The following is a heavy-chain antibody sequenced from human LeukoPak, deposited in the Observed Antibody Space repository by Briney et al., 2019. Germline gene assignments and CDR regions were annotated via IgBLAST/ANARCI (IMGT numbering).Heavy chain of an antibody. V-gene: IGHV4-59*01. CDR3: AREGKLTGYFGGLGFNY. CDR2: IYYSGST. D-gene: IGHD6-19*01. CDR1: GGSISSYY. J-gene: IGHJ4*02. Sequence: SETLSLTCTVSGGSISSYYWGWIRQPPGKGLEWIGYIYYSGSTIYNPSLESRVTMSVDPSKNQFSLNLASVTAADTAVYYCAREGKLTGYFGGLGFNYWGQGTLVTVSS.